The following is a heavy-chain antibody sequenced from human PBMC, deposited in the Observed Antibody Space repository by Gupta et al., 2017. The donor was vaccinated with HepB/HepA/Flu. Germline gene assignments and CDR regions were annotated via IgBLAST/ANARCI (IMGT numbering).Heavy chain of an antibody. CDR2: ISSSSSYT. CDR1: GFTFSDYY. J-gene: IGHJ1*01. D-gene: IGHD3-10*01. V-gene: IGHV3-11*05. Sequence: QVQLVESGGGLVKPGGSLRLSCAASGFTFSDYYMSWIRQAPGKGLEWVSYISSSSSYTNYADSVKGRFTISRDNAKNSLYLQMNSLRAEDTAVYYCARDGYYGSGTYRYFQHWGQGTLVTVSS. CDR3: ARDGYYGSGTYRYFQH.